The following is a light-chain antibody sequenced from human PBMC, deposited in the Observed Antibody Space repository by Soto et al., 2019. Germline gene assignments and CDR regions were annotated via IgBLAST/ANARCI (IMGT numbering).Light chain of an antibody. Sequence: DIQMTQSPSTLSASVGDRVTITCRASQSINNWLAWYQQKPGKAPKLFIFKASTLESGVPSRFSGSGSGTEFTLSISSLQPDDFATYICQQDEGFPRTLGHGTKVEIK. CDR2: KAS. V-gene: IGKV1-5*03. J-gene: IGKJ1*01. CDR1: QSINNW. CDR3: QQDEGFPRT.